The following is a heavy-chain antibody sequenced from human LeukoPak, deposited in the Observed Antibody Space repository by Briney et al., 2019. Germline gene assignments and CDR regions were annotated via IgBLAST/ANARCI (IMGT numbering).Heavy chain of an antibody. J-gene: IGHJ3*02. CDR2: IYTSGSI. CDR3: ARDGVTTNGAFDI. V-gene: IGHV4-4*07. CDR1: GASITSYY. D-gene: IGHD3-3*01. Sequence: SETLSPTCTVSGASITSYYWSWIRQSAGKGLEWIGRIYTSGSINYNPSLKSRVTMSVDTSKNQFSLKLSSVIAADTAVYYCARDGVTTNGAFDIWGQGTMVTVSS.